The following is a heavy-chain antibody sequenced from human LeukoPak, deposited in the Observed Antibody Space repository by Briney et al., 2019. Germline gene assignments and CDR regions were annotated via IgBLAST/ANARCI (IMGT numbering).Heavy chain of an antibody. CDR2: IAHDGGSK. V-gene: IGHV3-30*04. CDR3: ARDQRAYSGYDTLCDF. CDR1: GFTFSSYA. Sequence: GGSLRLSCEASGFTFSSYAIHWVRQAPGKGLEWVAVIAHDGGSKYFADSVKGRFTISRDNSKNTVSLLMNSLRTDDTAIYYFARDQRAYSGYDTLCDFWGPGTLVTVS. D-gene: IGHD5-12*01. J-gene: IGHJ4*02.